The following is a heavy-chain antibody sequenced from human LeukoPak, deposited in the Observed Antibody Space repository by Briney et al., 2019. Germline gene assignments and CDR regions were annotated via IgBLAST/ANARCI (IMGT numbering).Heavy chain of an antibody. Sequence: SETLSLTCAVYGGSFSGYYWSWIRQPPGKGLEWIGEINHSGSTNYNPSLKSRVTISVDTSKNQFSLKLSSVTAADTAVYYCARDGWNGRAEFDYWGQGTLVTVSS. CDR1: GGSFSGYY. CDR3: ARDGWNGRAEFDY. CDR2: INHSGST. J-gene: IGHJ4*02. V-gene: IGHV4-34*01. D-gene: IGHD1-1*01.